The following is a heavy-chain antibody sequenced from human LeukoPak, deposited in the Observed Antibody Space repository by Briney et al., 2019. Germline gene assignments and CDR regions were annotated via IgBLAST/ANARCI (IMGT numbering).Heavy chain of an antibody. CDR3: ARDPSESTSYFDY. J-gene: IGHJ4*02. CDR1: GFTFSSYA. Sequence: GGSLRLSCAASGFTFSSYAMHWVRQAPGKGLEWVAVISYDGSNKYYADSVKGRFTISGDNSKNTLYLQMNSLRAEDTAVYYCARDPSESTSYFDYWGQGTLVTVSS. V-gene: IGHV3-30*04. CDR2: ISYDGSNK.